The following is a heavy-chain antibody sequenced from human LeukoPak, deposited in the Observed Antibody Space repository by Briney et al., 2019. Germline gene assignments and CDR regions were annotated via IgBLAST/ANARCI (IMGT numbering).Heavy chain of an antibody. J-gene: IGHJ4*02. D-gene: IGHD6-19*01. V-gene: IGHV1-46*01. CDR3: ARDGPLYSSVHDYYFDY. CDR1: GYTFTSYY. CDR2: INPSGGST. Sequence: ASVKVSCKASGYTFTSYYMHWVRQAPGRGLEWMGIINPSGGSTSYAQKFQGRVTMTRDTSTSTVYMELSSLRSEDTAVYYCARDGPLYSSVHDYYFDYWGQGTLVTVSS.